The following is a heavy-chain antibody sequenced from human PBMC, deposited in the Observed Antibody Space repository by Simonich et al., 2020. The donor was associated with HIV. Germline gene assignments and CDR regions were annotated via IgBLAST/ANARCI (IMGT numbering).Heavy chain of an antibody. CDR2: INHSGST. CDR3: ARLTAAGGSNQLDY. Sequence: QVQLKQWGAGLLKPSETLSLTCAVYGASFSGYYWIWFRQPPGKGLEWIGKINHSGSTNYNPSLKSRVTVSVDTSKSQFSLKLRSVTAADTAVYYCARLTAAGGSNQLDYWGQGTLVTVSS. V-gene: IGHV4-34*01. D-gene: IGHD6-13*01. J-gene: IGHJ4*02. CDR1: GASFSGYY.